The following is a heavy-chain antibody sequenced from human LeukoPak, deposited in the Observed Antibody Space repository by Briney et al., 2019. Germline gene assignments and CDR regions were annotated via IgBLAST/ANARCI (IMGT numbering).Heavy chain of an antibody. CDR2: IYYSGST. D-gene: IGHD3-10*01. CDR3: ARRSKGWFDP. Sequence: PSETLSLTCTVSGGSISSSSYYWGWIRQPPGKGLEWIGSIYYSGSTYYNPSLKSQVTISVDTSKNQFSLKLSSVTAADTAVYYCARRSKGWFDPWGQGTLVTVSS. J-gene: IGHJ5*02. V-gene: IGHV4-39*01. CDR1: GGSISSSSYY.